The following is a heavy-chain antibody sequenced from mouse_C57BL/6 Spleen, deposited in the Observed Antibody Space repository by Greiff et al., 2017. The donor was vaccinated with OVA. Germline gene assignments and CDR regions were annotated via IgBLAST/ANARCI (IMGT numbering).Heavy chain of an antibody. CDR1: GYAFSSSW. V-gene: IGHV1-82*01. D-gene: IGHD2-4*01. Sequence: QVQLKESGPELVKPGASVKISCKASGYAFSSSWMNWVKQRPGKGLEWIGRIYPGDGDTNYNGKFKGKATLNADKSSSTAYMQLSSLTAEDSAVYFCARSDYDYDEDYWGQGTTLTVSS. J-gene: IGHJ2*01. CDR2: IYPGDGDT. CDR3: ARSDYDYDEDY.